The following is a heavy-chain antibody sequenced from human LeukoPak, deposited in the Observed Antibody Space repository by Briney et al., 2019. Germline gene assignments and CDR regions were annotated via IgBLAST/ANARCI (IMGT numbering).Heavy chain of an antibody. CDR2: VNESGGT. CDR1: IDSFSNYH. J-gene: IGHJ1*01. D-gene: IGHD3-22*01. Sequence: SETLSLTCAVYIDSFSNYHWNWIRQTPAKGMEWIGEVNESGGTNISPSLRSRVTISVDTSKNQFSLKLSSVTAADTAVYYCARDTPNRYDSSGYYRGYFQHWGQGTLVTVSS. V-gene: IGHV4-34*01. CDR3: ARDTPNRYDSSGYYRGYFQH.